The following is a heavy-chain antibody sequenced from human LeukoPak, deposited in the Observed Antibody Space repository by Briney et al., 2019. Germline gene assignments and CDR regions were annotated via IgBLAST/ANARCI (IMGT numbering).Heavy chain of an antibody. J-gene: IGHJ6*02. CDR1: GGSFSGYY. CDR3: ARAPSVRSMDV. Sequence: SETLSLTCAVSGGSFSGYYWSWIRQPPGKGLEWIGEINHSGSTNYNPSLKSRVTISVDTSKNQFSLKLSSVTAADTAVYYCARAPSVRSMDVWGQGTTVTVSS. D-gene: IGHD2-8*01. CDR2: INHSGST. V-gene: IGHV4-34*01.